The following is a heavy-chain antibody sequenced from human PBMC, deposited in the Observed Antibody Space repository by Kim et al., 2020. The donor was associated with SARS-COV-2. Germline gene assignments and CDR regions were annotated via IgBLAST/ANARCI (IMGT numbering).Heavy chain of an antibody. CDR1: GFTFSSYW. CDR2: INEDGSET. V-gene: IGHV3-7*01. D-gene: IGHD6-13*01. J-gene: IGHJ6*02. CDR3: ARDGHSSSWYFYGMDV. Sequence: GGSLRLSCAASGFTFSSYWLRWIRQAPGKGWEWVANINEDGSETNNVDPGKGRFTISKDNAKNSLYLQMNSLRAEARAVYYCARDGHSSSWYFYGMDVWGQGTTVTVSS.